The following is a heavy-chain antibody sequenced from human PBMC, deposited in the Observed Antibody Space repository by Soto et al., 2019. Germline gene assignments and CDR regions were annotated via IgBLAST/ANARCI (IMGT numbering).Heavy chain of an antibody. D-gene: IGHD3-3*01. V-gene: IGHV4-34*02. CDR1: GGSVNGYY. Sequence: QVHLQQWGAGLLKPSETLSLTCAVYGGSVNGYYWNWIRQPPGKGLEWIGEINHTGGTHYNPSLKSRVTMSVDTSKNHFSLRLSSVTAADTAIYYCATRITVFGLLIPPFDHWGQGTQVTVSS. CDR3: ATRITVFGLLIPPFDH. CDR2: INHTGGT. J-gene: IGHJ5*02.